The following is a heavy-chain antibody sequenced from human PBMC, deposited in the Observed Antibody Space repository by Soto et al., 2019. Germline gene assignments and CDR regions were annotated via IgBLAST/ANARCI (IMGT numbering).Heavy chain of an antibody. D-gene: IGHD3-10*01. V-gene: IGHV3-30*18. CDR2: ISYDGSNK. Sequence: PGGSLRLSCAASGFTFSSYGMHWVRQAPGKGLEWVAVISYDGSNKYYADSVKGRFTISRDNSKNTLYLQMNSLRAEDTAVYYCAKDRYGSGKNWFDPWRQGTLVTVSS. CDR1: GFTFSSYG. CDR3: AKDRYGSGKNWFDP. J-gene: IGHJ5*02.